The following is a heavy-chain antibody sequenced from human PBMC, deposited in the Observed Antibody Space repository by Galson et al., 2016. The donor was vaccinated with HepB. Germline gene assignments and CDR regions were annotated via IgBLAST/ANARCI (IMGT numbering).Heavy chain of an antibody. CDR1: GFDFSSYG. D-gene: IGHD3-3*01. CDR2: VYYDGSIT. Sequence: SLRLSCAASGFDFSSYGFHWVRQAPGKGLEWVAVVYYDGSITYYADSVKGRFTVSRDNTKNTLYLQMNSLRAEDTAVYYCARAYFRNAHWFDPWGQGTLVTVSS. CDR3: ARAYFRNAHWFDP. V-gene: IGHV3-33*03. J-gene: IGHJ5*02.